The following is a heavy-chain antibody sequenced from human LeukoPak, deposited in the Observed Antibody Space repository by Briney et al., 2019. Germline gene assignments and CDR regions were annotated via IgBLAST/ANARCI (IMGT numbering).Heavy chain of an antibody. D-gene: IGHD3-10*01. CDR1: GYTFTSYG. Sequence: ASVKVSCKASGYTFTSYGISWVRQAPGQGLEWMGWISAYNGNTNYAQKLQGRVTMTTDTSTSTAYMELRSLRSDDTAVYYCARAMVRGVISNWFDPWGQGTLVTVSP. V-gene: IGHV1-18*01. CDR2: ISAYNGNT. J-gene: IGHJ5*02. CDR3: ARAMVRGVISNWFDP.